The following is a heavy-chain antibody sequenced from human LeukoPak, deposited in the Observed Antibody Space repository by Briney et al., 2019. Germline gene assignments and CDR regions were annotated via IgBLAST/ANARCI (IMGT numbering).Heavy chain of an antibody. Sequence: PSETLSPTCTVSSGSISSNSYYWGWIRQPPGKGLEWIGSMYYTGSTYYNPSLKSRVTISVDTSKNQFSLRVSSVTAADTAVYYCARHFSGSYAAWFDPWGQGTLVTVSS. J-gene: IGHJ5*02. D-gene: IGHD1-26*01. CDR1: SGSISSNSYY. V-gene: IGHV4-39*01. CDR2: MYYTGST. CDR3: ARHFSGSYAAWFDP.